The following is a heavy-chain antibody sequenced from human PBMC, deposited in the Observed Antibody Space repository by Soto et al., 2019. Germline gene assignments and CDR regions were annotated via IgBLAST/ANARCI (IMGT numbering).Heavy chain of an antibody. J-gene: IGHJ6*02. D-gene: IGHD3-22*01. Sequence: EVQLVESGGGLVQPGGSLRLSCAASGFTFSSYSMNWVRQAPGKGLEWVSYISSSSSTIYYADSVKGRFTISRDNAKNSLYLQMNSLRDEDTAVYYCARGGGYYDWSYYGMDVWGQGTTVTVSS. CDR2: ISSSSSTI. CDR1: GFTFSSYS. V-gene: IGHV3-48*02. CDR3: ARGGGYYDWSYYGMDV.